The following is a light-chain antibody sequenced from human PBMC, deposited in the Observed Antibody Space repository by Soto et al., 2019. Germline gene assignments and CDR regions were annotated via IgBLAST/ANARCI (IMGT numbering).Light chain of an antibody. Sequence: QSALTQPRSVSGSPGQSVTISCTGTSSDVGGYNYVSWYQQHPGKAPKLMIYDVSKRPSGVPDRFSGSKSGNTASLTISGLQAEDEAEYYCCSFAGRYIGVFGGGTKVTVL. CDR2: DVS. V-gene: IGLV2-11*01. CDR1: SSDVGGYNY. CDR3: CSFAGRYIGV. J-gene: IGLJ3*02.